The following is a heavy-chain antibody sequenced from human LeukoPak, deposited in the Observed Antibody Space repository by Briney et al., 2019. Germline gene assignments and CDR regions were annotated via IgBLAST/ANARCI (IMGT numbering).Heavy chain of an antibody. Sequence: PGGSLRLSCAVSGFIFGSYAMGWVRQAPGKGLEWVSTISGPGDNTYYADSVKGRFTISRDNSQNPLYLQMNSLRAEDTAIYYCAKEDYYDSRGHIKLDAFDVWGQGTMVTVSS. V-gene: IGHV3-23*01. CDR2: ISGPGDNT. CDR3: AKEDYYDSRGHIKLDAFDV. J-gene: IGHJ3*01. CDR1: GFIFGSYA. D-gene: IGHD3-22*01.